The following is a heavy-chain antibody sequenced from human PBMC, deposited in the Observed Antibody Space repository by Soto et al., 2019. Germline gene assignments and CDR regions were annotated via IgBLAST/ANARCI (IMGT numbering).Heavy chain of an antibody. J-gene: IGHJ6*02. CDR2: ITGSGGGT. D-gene: IGHD1-20*01. CDR3: SKWYEHGIIPPPVRGNYYYYGMDV. V-gene: IGHV3-23*01. Sequence: PGGSLRLSCAASGFMFANYSIGWVRQAPWRGLEWVSAITGSGGGTYYADSVKGRVTVSRDNSKNTLYLQMHSLRVEDTAIFFCSKWYEHGIIPPPVRGNYYYYGMDVWGQGTTVTVCS. CDR1: GFMFANYS.